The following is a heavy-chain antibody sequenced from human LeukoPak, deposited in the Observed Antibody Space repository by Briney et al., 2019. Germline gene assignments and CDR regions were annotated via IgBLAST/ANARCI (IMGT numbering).Heavy chain of an antibody. CDR1: GFTFSSYW. Sequence: GGSLRLSCAASGFTFSSYWMSWVRQAPGKGLEWVANIKQDGSEKYYVDSVKGRFTISRDNAKNPLYLQMDSLRAEDTAVYYCARGGYCSGGSCYSYYYGMDVWGQGTTVTVSS. V-gene: IGHV3-7*01. CDR2: IKQDGSEK. D-gene: IGHD2-15*01. J-gene: IGHJ6*02. CDR3: ARGGYCSGGSCYSYYYGMDV.